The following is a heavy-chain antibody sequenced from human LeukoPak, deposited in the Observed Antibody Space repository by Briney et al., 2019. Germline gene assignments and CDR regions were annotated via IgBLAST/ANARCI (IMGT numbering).Heavy chain of an antibody. V-gene: IGHV4-59*11. J-gene: IGHJ4*02. CDR1: GGSISSHY. D-gene: IGHD3-10*01. CDR2: IYYSGST. CDR3: ARATYYYGPGSYYEEYFDY. Sequence: WETLSLTCLGSGGSISSHYWHWIRQPPGKGLEWIGYIYYSGSTNYNPPLKSRVTISVDTSKNQFSLKLSSVAAADTAVYYCARATYYYGPGSYYEEYFDYWGQGTLVTVSS.